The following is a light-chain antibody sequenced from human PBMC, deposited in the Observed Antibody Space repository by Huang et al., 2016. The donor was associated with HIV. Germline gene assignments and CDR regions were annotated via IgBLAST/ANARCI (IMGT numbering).Light chain of an antibody. CDR3: MQTTRLYT. V-gene: IGKV2-24*01. J-gene: IGKJ2*01. CDR2: QVS. CDR1: QSLVHSRDGNTY. Sequence: EIVMTQTPLSSPVTLGQPASISCRSSQSLVHSRDGNTYLSWLIQRPGQPPRLLIYQVSKRISGVPDRFSGSGAGTTFTLKISRVEADDVGVYYCMQTTRLYTFGQGTKLEI.